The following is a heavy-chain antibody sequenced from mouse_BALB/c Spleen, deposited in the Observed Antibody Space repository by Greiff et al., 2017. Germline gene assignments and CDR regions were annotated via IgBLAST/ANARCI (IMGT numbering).Heavy chain of an antibody. CDR1: GYTFTSYW. CDR3: ARGWDEREFAY. J-gene: IGHJ3*01. Sequence: VQLQQSGAELAKPGASVKMSCKASGYTFTSYWMHWVKQRPGQGLEWIGYINPSTGYTEYNQKFKDKATLTADKSSSTAYMQLSSLTSEDSAVYYCARGWDEREFAYWGQGTLVTVSA. CDR2: INPSTGYT. D-gene: IGHD4-1*01. V-gene: IGHV1-7*01.